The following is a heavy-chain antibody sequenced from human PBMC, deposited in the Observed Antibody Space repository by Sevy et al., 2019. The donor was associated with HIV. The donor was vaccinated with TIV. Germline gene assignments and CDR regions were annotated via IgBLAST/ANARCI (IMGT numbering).Heavy chain of an antibody. Sequence: GGSLRLSCAASGFTFSSYSMNWVRQAPGKGLEWVSSISSSSSYIYYADSVKGRFTISRDNAVNSLYLQMNSLRAEDTAVYYCARDRDDFWKFDYWGQGTLVTVSS. J-gene: IGHJ4*02. D-gene: IGHD3-3*01. CDR1: GFTFSSYS. V-gene: IGHV3-21*01. CDR3: ARDRDDFWKFDY. CDR2: ISSSSSYI.